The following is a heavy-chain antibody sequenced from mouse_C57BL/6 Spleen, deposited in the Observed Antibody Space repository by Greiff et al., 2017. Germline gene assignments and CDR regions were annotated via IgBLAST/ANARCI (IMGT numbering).Heavy chain of an antibody. CDR1: GFTFSSYA. Sequence: DVHLVESGGGLVKPGGSLKLSCAASGFTFSSYAMSWVRQTPEKRLEWVATISDGGSYTYYPDNVKGRFTISRDNAKNNLYLQMSHLKSEDTAMYYCARVTGTAYAMDYWGQGTSVTVSS. V-gene: IGHV5-4*01. CDR2: ISDGGSYT. D-gene: IGHD4-1*01. CDR3: ARVTGTAYAMDY. J-gene: IGHJ4*01.